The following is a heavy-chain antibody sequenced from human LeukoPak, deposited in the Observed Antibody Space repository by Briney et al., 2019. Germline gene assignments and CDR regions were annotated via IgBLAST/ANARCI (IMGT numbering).Heavy chain of an antibody. D-gene: IGHD1-26*01. V-gene: IGHV4-59*01. J-gene: IGHJ4*02. CDR2: ISYTVST. CDR1: GGSICSYY. Sequence: SETLSLTCTVSGGSICSYYWSWIPQPPRKGLEWIGYISYTVSTNYNPPLKSRVAMSLDTSKNQSSLKLNSVTAADTAVYYCASLLGSARGSYLFDFWGQGTQVTVSS. CDR3: ASLLGSARGSYLFDF.